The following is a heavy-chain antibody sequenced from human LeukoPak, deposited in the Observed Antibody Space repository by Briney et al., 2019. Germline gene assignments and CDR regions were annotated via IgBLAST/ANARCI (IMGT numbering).Heavy chain of an antibody. Sequence: GGSLRLSCAASGFTFSSYAMHWVRQAPGKGLEWVAVISYDGSNKYYADSVKGRFTISRDNSKETLYLQMNSLRAEDTAVYYCASRGFDPWGQGTLVTVSS. CDR3: ASRGFDP. CDR1: GFTFSSYA. CDR2: ISYDGSNK. J-gene: IGHJ5*02. V-gene: IGHV3-30*04.